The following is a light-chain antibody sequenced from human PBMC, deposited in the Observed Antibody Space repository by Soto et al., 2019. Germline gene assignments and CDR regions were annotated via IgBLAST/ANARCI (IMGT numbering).Light chain of an antibody. CDR3: QQYNNWPPGAT. J-gene: IGKJ3*01. CDR2: YAS. V-gene: IGKV3-15*01. CDR1: LTVSTN. Sequence: DIVMMQSPATLSVSPGERVTLSCRASLTVSTNLAWYQQKPGQAPRLLIYYASTRATGTPARFSGSGSVKEFTLTISSLQPEDVATYYCQQYNNWPPGATFGPGTKVEIK.